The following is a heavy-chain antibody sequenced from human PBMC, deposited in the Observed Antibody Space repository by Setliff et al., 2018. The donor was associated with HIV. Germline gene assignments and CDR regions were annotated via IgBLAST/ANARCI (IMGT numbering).Heavy chain of an antibody. Sequence: ASVKVSCKVSGYTLAKLSIHWVRQAPGKGLEWIGGCDPEDVEPVYAQKFQGKVTMTEDTSTDTAYMELSSLRSEDTAVYYCATVRRYYYASSGQEYFQHWGQGILVTVSS. CDR2: CDPEDVEP. CDR3: ATVRRYYYASSGQEYFQH. J-gene: IGHJ1*01. D-gene: IGHD3-22*01. V-gene: IGHV1-24*01. CDR1: GYTLAKLS.